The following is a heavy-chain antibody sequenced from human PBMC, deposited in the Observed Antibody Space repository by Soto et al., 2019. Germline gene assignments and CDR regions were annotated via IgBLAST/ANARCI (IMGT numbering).Heavy chain of an antibody. D-gene: IGHD2-8*01. J-gene: IGHJ4*02. Sequence: ASVKVSCKASGYTFTSYYVHWVRQAPGQGLEWMGIINPSERSTNYATRFKGRDTMTRDTSTSTVYMKLSSMRFEDTAGYYCSRDIARSNDRWGQGTLVTVSS. CDR3: SRDIARSNDR. CDR2: INPSERST. V-gene: IGHV1-46*01. CDR1: GYTFTSYY.